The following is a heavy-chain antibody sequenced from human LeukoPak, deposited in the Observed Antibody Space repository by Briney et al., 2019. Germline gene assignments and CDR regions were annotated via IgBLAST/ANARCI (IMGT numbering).Heavy chain of an antibody. V-gene: IGHV3-23*01. CDR3: ANWGRGSGWSYYCYGMDV. CDR2: ISGSGGST. D-gene: IGHD6-19*01. J-gene: IGHJ6*02. Sequence: PGGSLRLSCAASGFTFSSYAMSWVRQAPGKGLEWVSAISGSGGSTYYADSVKGRFTISRDNSKNTLYLQMNSLRAEDTAVYYCANWGRGSGWSYYCYGMDVWGQGTTVTVSS. CDR1: GFTFSSYA.